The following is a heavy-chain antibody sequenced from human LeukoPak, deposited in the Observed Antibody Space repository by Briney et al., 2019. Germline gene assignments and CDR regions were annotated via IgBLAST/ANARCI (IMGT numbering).Heavy chain of an antibody. CDR2: INHSGST. J-gene: IGHJ4*02. CDR1: GGSFSGYY. V-gene: IGHV4-34*01. Sequence: NPSETLSLTCAVYGGSFSGYYWSWIRQPPGKGLEWIGEINHSGSTNYNPSLKSRVTISVDTSKNQFSLKLSSVTAADTAVYYCARHPKNYGSGSYPDYWGQGTLVTVSS. CDR3: ARHPKNYGSGSYPDY. D-gene: IGHD3-10*01.